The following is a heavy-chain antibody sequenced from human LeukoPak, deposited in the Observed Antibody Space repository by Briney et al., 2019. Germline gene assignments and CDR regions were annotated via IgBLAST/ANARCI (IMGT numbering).Heavy chain of an antibody. CDR3: ARDSAVATYYGVDV. J-gene: IGHJ6*02. CDR1: GFAFRNYW. D-gene: IGHD6-19*01. CDR2: IQQDGSEK. V-gene: IGHV3-7*01. Sequence: PVGSLRLSCGASGFAFRNYWMSWVRQAPGKGLEWVANIQQDGSEKNYIDSVQGRFTISRDNAKTSLYLQMNSLRAADTAVYYCARDSAVATYYGVDVWGQGTTVTVSS.